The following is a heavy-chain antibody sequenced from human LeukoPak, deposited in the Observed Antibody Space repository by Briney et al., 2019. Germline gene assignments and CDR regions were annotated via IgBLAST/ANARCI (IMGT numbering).Heavy chain of an antibody. CDR3: ARDYCGGDCYAFDP. CDR2: INTNTGNP. CDR1: GYTFTSYA. Sequence: ASVKVSCKASGYTFTSYAMNWVRQAPGQGLEWMGWINTNTGNPTYAQGFTGRFVFSLDTSVSTAYLQISSLKAEDTAVYYCARDYCGGDCYAFDPWGQGTLVTVSS. V-gene: IGHV7-4-1*02. J-gene: IGHJ5*02. D-gene: IGHD2-21*02.